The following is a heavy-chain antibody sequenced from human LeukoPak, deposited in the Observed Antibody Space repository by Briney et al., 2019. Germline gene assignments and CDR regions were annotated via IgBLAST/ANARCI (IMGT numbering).Heavy chain of an antibody. CDR1: GGTFSSYA. CDR2: IIPIFGTA. D-gene: IGHD2-15*01. Sequence: ASVKVSCKASGGTFSSYAISWVRQAPGQGLEWMGGIIPIFGTANYAQKFQGRVTITADESTSTAYMELSSLRSEDTAVYYCARFGPGYCSGGSCYGFPWFDPWGQGTLVTVSS. J-gene: IGHJ5*02. CDR3: ARFGPGYCSGGSCYGFPWFDP. V-gene: IGHV1-69*01.